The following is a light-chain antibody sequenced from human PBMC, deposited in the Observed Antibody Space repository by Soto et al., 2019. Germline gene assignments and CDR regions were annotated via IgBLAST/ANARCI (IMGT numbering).Light chain of an antibody. J-gene: IGLJ2*01. Sequence: SYELTQPASVSVAAGKTARITCGGNDIATKSVHWYLQKPGQAPVLVIYYDGDRPSGVPERFSGSNSENTATLTISRVEAGDEADYYCQVWDSASDHVVFGGGTKLTVL. V-gene: IGLV3-21*04. CDR1: DIATKS. CDR3: QVWDSASDHVV. CDR2: YDG.